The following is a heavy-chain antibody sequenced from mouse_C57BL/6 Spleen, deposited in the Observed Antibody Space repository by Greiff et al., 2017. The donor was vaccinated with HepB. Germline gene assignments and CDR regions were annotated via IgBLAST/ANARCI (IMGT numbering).Heavy chain of an antibody. CDR1: GYSFTDYN. V-gene: IGHV1-39*01. Sequence: EVKLVESGPELVKPGASVKISCKASGYSFTDYNMNWVKQSNGKSLEWIGVINPNYGTTSYNQKFKGKATLTVDQSSSTAYMQLNSLTSEDSAVYYCSIYYDYDEEGFAYWGQGTLVTVSA. D-gene: IGHD2-4*01. CDR2: INPNYGTT. CDR3: SIYYDYDEEGFAY. J-gene: IGHJ3*01.